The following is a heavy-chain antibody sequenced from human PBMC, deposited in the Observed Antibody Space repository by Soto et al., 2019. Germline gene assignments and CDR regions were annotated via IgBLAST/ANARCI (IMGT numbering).Heavy chain of an antibody. CDR3: ARATVVALAATYDYYGMDA. D-gene: IGHD2-15*01. Sequence: QVQLVQSGAEVKKPGSSVKVSCKASGGTFRSYAMNWVRQAPGQGLEWMGGIIPMFGTANYAERFQGRVTVTADESTRTAYMELSSLRSEDTAVYYCARATVVALAATYDYYGMDAWGQGTAVTVSS. J-gene: IGHJ6*02. CDR1: GGTFRSYA. V-gene: IGHV1-69*12. CDR2: IIPMFGTA.